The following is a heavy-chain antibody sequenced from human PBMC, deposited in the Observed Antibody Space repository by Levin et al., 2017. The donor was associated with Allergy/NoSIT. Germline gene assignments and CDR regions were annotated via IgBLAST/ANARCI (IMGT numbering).Heavy chain of an antibody. J-gene: IGHJ4*02. CDR1: GFTFSKYA. CDR2: TSYDGLDK. Sequence: GGSLRLSCAASGFTFSKYAMHWVRQAPDKGLEWVAVTSYDGLDKKYADSVKGRFTISRDNAKNTLDLQMSSLRGEDTAVYYCVRDPGYNYGYLSYFDYWGQGTLVIVSS. D-gene: IGHD5-18*01. CDR3: VRDPGYNYGYLSYFDY. V-gene: IGHV3-30-3*01.